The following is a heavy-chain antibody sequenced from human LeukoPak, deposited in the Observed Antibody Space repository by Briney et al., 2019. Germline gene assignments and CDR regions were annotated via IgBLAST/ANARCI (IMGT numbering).Heavy chain of an antibody. J-gene: IGHJ3*02. CDR2: INSDGSST. CDR1: GFVFSSYW. Sequence: GGSLRLSCVASGFVFSSYWMNWVRQAPGKGLVWVSRINSDGSSTSYADSVKGRFTISRDNAKNTLFLQMNSLRAEDTAVYYCARGPGAFDIWGQGTMVTVSS. V-gene: IGHV3-74*01. CDR3: ARGPGAFDI. D-gene: IGHD2-2*01.